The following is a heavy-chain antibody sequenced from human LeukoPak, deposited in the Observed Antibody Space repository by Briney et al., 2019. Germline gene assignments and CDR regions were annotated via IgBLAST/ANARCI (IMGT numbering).Heavy chain of an antibody. D-gene: IGHD6-19*01. Sequence: GRSLRLSCAASGFTFSSYAMHWVRQARGKGLEWVAVISYDGRNKYYADSVKGRFTISRANSKNTLYLQMNSLRAEDTAVYYCAREPGIAVAGLGTYYFDYWGQGTLVTVSS. V-gene: IGHV3-30*04. CDR3: AREPGIAVAGLGTYYFDY. CDR1: GFTFSSYA. J-gene: IGHJ4*02. CDR2: ISYDGRNK.